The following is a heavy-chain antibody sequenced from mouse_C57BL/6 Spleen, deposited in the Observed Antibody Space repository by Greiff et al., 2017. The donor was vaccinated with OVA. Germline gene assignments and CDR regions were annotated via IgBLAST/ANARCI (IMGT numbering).Heavy chain of an antibody. D-gene: IGHD4-1*01. Sequence: EVKVVESGGGLVKPGGSLKLSCAASGFTFSDYGMHWVRQAPEKGLEWVAYISSGSSTIYYADTVKGRFTISRDNAKNTLFLQMTSLRSEDTAMYYCARGLGLFAYWGQGTLVTVSA. CDR1: GFTFSDYG. CDR2: ISSGSSTI. J-gene: IGHJ3*01. CDR3: ARGLGLFAY. V-gene: IGHV5-17*01.